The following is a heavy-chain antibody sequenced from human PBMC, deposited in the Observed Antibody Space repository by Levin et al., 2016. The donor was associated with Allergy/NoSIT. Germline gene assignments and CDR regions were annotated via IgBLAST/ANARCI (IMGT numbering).Heavy chain of an antibody. CDR2: INPSGGST. Sequence: WVRQAPGQGLEWMGIINPSGGSTSYAQKFQGRVTMTRDTSTSTVYMELSSLRSEDTAVYYCARGGCGGDCYRPPFDYWGQGTLVTVSS. J-gene: IGHJ4*02. V-gene: IGHV1-46*01. CDR3: ARGGCGGDCYRPPFDY. D-gene: IGHD2-21*02.